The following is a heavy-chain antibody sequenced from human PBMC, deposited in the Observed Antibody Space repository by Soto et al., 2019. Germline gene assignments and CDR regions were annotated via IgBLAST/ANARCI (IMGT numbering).Heavy chain of an antibody. CDR2: ISAAGDP. Sequence: EVQLVESGGGLVQPGGSLRLSCEASGFTFRNYDMHWVRQGTGKGLEWVSGISAAGDPDYADSVEGRFTISRENAQNSVFLQMSSLRVGDTAVYYCARTDRDFYGLDVWGQGTTVIVSS. J-gene: IGHJ6*02. CDR3: ARTDRDFYGLDV. V-gene: IGHV3-13*05. CDR1: GFTFRNYD.